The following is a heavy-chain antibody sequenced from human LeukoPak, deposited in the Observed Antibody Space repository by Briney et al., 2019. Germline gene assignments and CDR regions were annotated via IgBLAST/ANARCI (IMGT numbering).Heavy chain of an antibody. CDR3: ARGDYSSHTL. D-gene: IGHD4-11*01. CDR1: GFTFSSYW. CDR2: IKADGNDT. Sequence: AGGSLRLSCAASGFTFSSYWMHWVRHSPGKGLVWVSRIKADGNDTYYADSVRGRFTISRDNAKNTLYLQMDSLRAEDTAVYFCARGDYSSHTLWGQGTLVTVSS. J-gene: IGHJ4*02. V-gene: IGHV3-74*01.